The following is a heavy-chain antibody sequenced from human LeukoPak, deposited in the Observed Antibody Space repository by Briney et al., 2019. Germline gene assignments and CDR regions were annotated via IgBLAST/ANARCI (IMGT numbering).Heavy chain of an antibody. CDR2: INPSGGST. D-gene: IGHD3-16*02. CDR1: GYTFTSYY. J-gene: IGHJ4*02. Sequence: ASVKVSCKASGYTFTSYYMHWVRQAPGQGLEWMGLINPSGGSTSYAQKFQGRVTMTRDTSTSTVYMELSSLRSEDTAVYYCARGMITFGGVIVIPFDYWGQGTLVTVSS. CDR3: ARGMITFGGVIVIPFDY. V-gene: IGHV1-46*01.